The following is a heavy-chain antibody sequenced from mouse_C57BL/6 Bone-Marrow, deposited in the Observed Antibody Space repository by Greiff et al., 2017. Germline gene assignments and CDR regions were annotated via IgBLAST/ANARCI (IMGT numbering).Heavy chain of an antibody. D-gene: IGHD2-5*01. CDR1: GYTFTSYW. CDR3: ALYSNYLYWYFDV. J-gene: IGHJ1*03. Sequence: QVQLQQSGAELVRPGSSVKLSCKASGYTFTSYWMDWVKQRPGQGLEWIGNIYPSDSETHYNQKFKDKATLTVDKSSSTAYMQLSSLTSEDSAVYYCALYSNYLYWYFDVWGTGTTVTVSS. V-gene: IGHV1-61*01. CDR2: IYPSDSET.